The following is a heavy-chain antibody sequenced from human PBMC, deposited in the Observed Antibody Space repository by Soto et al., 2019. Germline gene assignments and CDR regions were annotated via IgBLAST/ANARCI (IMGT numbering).Heavy chain of an antibody. D-gene: IGHD3-9*01. V-gene: IGHV3-21*06. J-gene: IGHJ4*02. Sequence: WGSLRLSCTASGFSFSDYSFNWVRQAPGKGLEWVSSITRTVTNAYYADSVKGRFTISKDSADNSLILQMTSLRAEDTAVYHCARARGNDWYFEYWCQGTMVTVSA. CDR2: ITRTVTNA. CDR3: ARARGNDWYFEY. CDR1: GFSFSDYS.